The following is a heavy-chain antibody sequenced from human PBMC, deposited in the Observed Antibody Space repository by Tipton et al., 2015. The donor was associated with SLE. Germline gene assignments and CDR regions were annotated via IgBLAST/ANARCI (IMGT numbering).Heavy chain of an antibody. CDR2: INHSGST. D-gene: IGHD6-13*01. CDR1: GGSFSGHT. CDR3: ARGYSSSWFDY. J-gene: IGHJ4*02. V-gene: IGHV4-34*01. Sequence: TLSLTCVVYGGSFSGHTWTWVRQPPGQGLEWIGDINHSGSTNYNPSLKSRVTISLDTSKNQFSLKLNSVTAADTAVYYCARGYSSSWFDYWGQGTLVTVSS.